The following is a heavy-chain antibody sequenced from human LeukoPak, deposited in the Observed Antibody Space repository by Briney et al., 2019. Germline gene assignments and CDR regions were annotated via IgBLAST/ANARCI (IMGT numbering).Heavy chain of an antibody. V-gene: IGHV3-30-3*01. Sequence: GGSLRLSCAASGFIFSSYAMHWVRQAPGKGLEWVAVISYDGSNKYYADSVKGRFTISRDNSKNTLYLQMNSLRAEDTAVYYCAREGTASIDYWGQGTLVTVSS. CDR3: AREGTASIDY. CDR2: ISYDGSNK. J-gene: IGHJ4*02. D-gene: IGHD3-10*01. CDR1: GFIFSSYA.